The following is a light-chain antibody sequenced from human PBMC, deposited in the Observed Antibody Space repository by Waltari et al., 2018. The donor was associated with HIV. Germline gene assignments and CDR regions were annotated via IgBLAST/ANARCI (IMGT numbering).Light chain of an antibody. Sequence: EIVMTQSPGTLSVSPGERATLSGRASKSVNNNVAWYQQKVGQAPRLLIYGASTRATGIPARFSGSGSGTDFTLTISSLQSEDFALYYCQQYNNWPPWTFGQGTKVEIK. CDR1: KSVNNN. J-gene: IGKJ1*01. CDR2: GAS. V-gene: IGKV3-15*01. CDR3: QQYNNWPPWT.